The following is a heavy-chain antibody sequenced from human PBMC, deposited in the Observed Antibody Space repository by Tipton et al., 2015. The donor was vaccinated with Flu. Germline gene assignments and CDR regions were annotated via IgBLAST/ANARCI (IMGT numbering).Heavy chain of an antibody. CDR2: INHSGST. CDR3: ARHLYDFWSGYSRIFDY. Sequence: TLSLTCAVYGGSFSGYYWSWIRQPPGKGLEWIGEINHSGSTNYNPSLKSRVTISVDTSKNQFSLKLSSVTAADTAVYYCARHLYDFWSGYSRIFDYWGQGTLVTVSS. D-gene: IGHD3-3*01. CDR1: GGSFSGYY. J-gene: IGHJ4*02. V-gene: IGHV4-34*01.